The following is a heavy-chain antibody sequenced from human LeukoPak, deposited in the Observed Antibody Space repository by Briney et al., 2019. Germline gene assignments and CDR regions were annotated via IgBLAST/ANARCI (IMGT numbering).Heavy chain of an antibody. J-gene: IGHJ4*02. D-gene: IGHD4-17*01. Sequence: KPGGSLRLSCAASGFTFSSYAMNWVRQAPGKGLEWVSSITSSSGYIYYADSMKGRFTNPRDNAKNSLYLQMNSLRAEDTAVYYCARSDDYGDYLVDYWGQGTLVTVSS. CDR3: ARSDDYGDYLVDY. CDR2: ITSSSGYI. V-gene: IGHV3-21*01. CDR1: GFTFSSYA.